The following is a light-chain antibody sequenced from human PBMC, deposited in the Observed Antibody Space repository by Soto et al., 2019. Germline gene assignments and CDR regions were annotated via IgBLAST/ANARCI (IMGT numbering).Light chain of an antibody. CDR1: QRVSRH. CDR3: QQRTNWPIT. CDR2: DAS. Sequence: EIVLTQSPATLSLSPGERATLSCRARQRVSRHLAWYQQKPDQAPRLLIYDASTRATGIPARFSGSGSGTDFTLTISSLEPEDFAAYYCQQRTNWPITFGQGTRLEIK. J-gene: IGKJ5*01. V-gene: IGKV3-11*01.